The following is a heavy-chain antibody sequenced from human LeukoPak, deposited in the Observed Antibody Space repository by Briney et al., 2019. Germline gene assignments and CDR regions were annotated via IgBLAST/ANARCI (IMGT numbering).Heavy chain of an antibody. CDR2: ISYDGSNK. D-gene: IGHD2-2*01. V-gene: IGHV3-30*18. J-gene: IGHJ4*02. CDR1: GFTFSSYG. Sequence: PGRSLRLSCAASGFTFSSYGMHWVRQAPGKGLEWVAVISYDGSNKYYADSVKGRFTISRDNSKNTLYLQMNSLRAEDTAVYYCAKLAGVVPAATTPFDYWGQGTLVTASS. CDR3: AKLAGVVPAATTPFDY.